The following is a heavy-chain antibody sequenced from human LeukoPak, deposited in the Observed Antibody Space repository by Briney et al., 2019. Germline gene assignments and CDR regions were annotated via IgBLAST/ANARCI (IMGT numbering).Heavy chain of an antibody. CDR3: ALKGGIQLHDAFDI. D-gene: IGHD5-18*01. Sequence: SVKVSCKASGGTFISYAISWVRQAPGQGLEWMGRIIPIFGTANYAQKFQGRVTITTDESTSTAYMELSSLRSEDTAVYHCALKGGIQLHDAFDIWGQGTMVTVSS. CDR2: IIPIFGTA. V-gene: IGHV1-69*05. J-gene: IGHJ3*02. CDR1: GGTFISYA.